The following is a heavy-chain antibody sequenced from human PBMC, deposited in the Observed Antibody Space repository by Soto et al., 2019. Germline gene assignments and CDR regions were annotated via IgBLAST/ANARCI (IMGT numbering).Heavy chain of an antibody. J-gene: IGHJ3*02. CDR2: IWYDGSNK. D-gene: IGHD7-27*01. Sequence: QVQLVESGGGVVQPGRSLRLSCAASGFTFSSYGMHWVRQAPGKGLEWVAVIWYDGSNKYYADSVKGRFTISRDNSKNTLHLQMNSLRAEDTAVYYCARDLAVTGAFDIWGQGTMVTVSS. CDR3: ARDLAVTGAFDI. CDR1: GFTFSSYG. V-gene: IGHV3-33*01.